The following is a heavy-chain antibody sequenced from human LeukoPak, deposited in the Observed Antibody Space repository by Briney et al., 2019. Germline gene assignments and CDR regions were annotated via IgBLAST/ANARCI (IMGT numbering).Heavy chain of an antibody. J-gene: IGHJ4*02. CDR1: GGSFSGYY. CDR3: ARGRQLWLPGPFGY. CDR2: INHSGST. Sequence: PSETLSLTCAVYGGSFSGYYWSWIRQPPGKGLEWIGEINHSGSTNYNPSLKSRVTISVDTSKNQFSLKLSSVTAADTAVYYCARGRQLWLPGPFGYWGQGTLVTVSS. D-gene: IGHD5-18*01. V-gene: IGHV4-34*01.